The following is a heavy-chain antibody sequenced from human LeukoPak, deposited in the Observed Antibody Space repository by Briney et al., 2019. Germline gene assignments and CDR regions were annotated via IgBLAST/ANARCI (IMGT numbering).Heavy chain of an antibody. CDR2: IYYSGST. V-gene: IGHV4-59*12. CDR1: GGSISSYY. Sequence: KASETLSLTCTVSGGSISSYYWSWIRQPPGKGLEWIGYIYYSGSTNYNPSLKSRVTISVDTSKNQFSLKLSSVTAADTAVYYCARSGPGRALSIQLWGPYYFDYWGQGTLVTVSS. CDR3: ARSGPGRALSIQLWGPYYFDY. J-gene: IGHJ4*02. D-gene: IGHD5-18*01.